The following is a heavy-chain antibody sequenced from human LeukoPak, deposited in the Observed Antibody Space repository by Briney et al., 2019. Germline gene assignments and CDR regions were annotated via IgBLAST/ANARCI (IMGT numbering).Heavy chain of an antibody. CDR2: IIPIFGTA. D-gene: IGHD6-13*01. J-gene: IGHJ4*02. Sequence: SVKVSCKASGGTFSSYAISWVRQAPGQGLEWMGGIIPIFGTANYAQKFQGRVTITADESTSTAYMELSSLRSEDTAVYYCARDDRENNGGYPAPDYWGQGTLVTVSS. V-gene: IGHV1-69*01. CDR3: ARDDRENNGGYPAPDY. CDR1: GGTFSSYA.